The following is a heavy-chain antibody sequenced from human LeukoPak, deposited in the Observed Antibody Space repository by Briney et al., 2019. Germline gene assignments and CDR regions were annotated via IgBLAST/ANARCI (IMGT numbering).Heavy chain of an antibody. D-gene: IGHD1-26*01. CDR3: ATRIVGATRGDY. Sequence: KPSETLSPTCAVYGGSFSGYYWSWIRQPPGKGLEWIGEINHSGSTNYNPSLKSRVTISVDTSKNQFSLKLSSVTAADTAVYYCATRIVGATRGDYWGQGTLDTVSS. J-gene: IGHJ4*02. CDR2: INHSGST. CDR1: GGSFSGYY. V-gene: IGHV4-34*01.